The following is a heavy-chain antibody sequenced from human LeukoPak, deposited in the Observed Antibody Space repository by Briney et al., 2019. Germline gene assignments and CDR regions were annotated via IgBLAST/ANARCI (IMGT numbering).Heavy chain of an antibody. J-gene: IGHJ4*02. V-gene: IGHV3-23*01. CDR2: ISGSGGST. Sequence: GGSLRLSCGASGFTFTSYAMSWIRQAPGKGLEWVSAISGSGGSTYYADSVKGRFTTSRDNSKNTLYLQMNSLRAEDTAVYYCAKDLPALYYYDSSGYFDWGQGTLVTVSS. CDR1: GFTFTSYA. CDR3: AKDLPALYYYDSSGYFD. D-gene: IGHD3-22*01.